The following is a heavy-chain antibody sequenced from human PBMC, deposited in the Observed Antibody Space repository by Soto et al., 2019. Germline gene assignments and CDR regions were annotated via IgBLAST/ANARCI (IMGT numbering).Heavy chain of an antibody. D-gene: IGHD2-21*02. J-gene: IGHJ6*02. CDR2: IIPIFGTA. CDR3: ARGNCGGDCYIPGYYYYGMDV. CDR1: GGTFSSYA. Sequence: QVQLVQSGAEVKKPGSSVKVSCKASGGTFSSYAISWVRQASGQGLEWMGGIIPIFGTANYAQKFQGRVTITADESTSTAYMELSSLRSEDTAVYYCARGNCGGDCYIPGYYYYGMDVWGQGTTVTVSS. V-gene: IGHV1-69*01.